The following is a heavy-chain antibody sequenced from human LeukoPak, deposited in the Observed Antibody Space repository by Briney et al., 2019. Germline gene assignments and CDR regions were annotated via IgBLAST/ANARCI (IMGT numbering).Heavy chain of an antibody. Sequence: PGGSLRLSCAASGFTFSNYWMSWVRQAPGKGLEWVANIKQDRSEKYYVDSVKGRFTISRDNAKNSLYLQMNSLRAEDTAVYYCARDPGDGYYPTFFDYWGQGTLVTVSS. CDR3: ARDPGDGYYPTFFDY. V-gene: IGHV3-7*01. D-gene: IGHD3-22*01. CDR1: GFTFSNYW. J-gene: IGHJ4*02. CDR2: IKQDRSEK.